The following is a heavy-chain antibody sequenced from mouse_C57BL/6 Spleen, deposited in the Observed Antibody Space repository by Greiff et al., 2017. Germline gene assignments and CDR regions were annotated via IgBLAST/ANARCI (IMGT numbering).Heavy chain of an antibody. J-gene: IGHJ2*01. CDR3: ARSDYALYYFDY. Sequence: VQLQQSGPELVKPGASVKISCKASGYAFSSSWMNWVKQRPGKGLEWIGRIYPGDGDTNYNGKFKGKATLTADKSSSTAYMQLSSLTSEDSAVYFCARSDYALYYFDYWGQGTTLTVSS. D-gene: IGHD1-1*02. CDR2: IYPGDGDT. V-gene: IGHV1-82*01. CDR1: GYAFSSSW.